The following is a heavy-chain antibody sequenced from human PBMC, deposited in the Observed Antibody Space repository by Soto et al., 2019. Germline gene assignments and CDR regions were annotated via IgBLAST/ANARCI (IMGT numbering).Heavy chain of an antibody. J-gene: IGHJ4*02. Sequence: EVQLVESGGGLVKPGGSLRLSCAASGFTFSSYSMNWVRQAPGKGLEWVSSISSSSSYIYYADSVKGRFTISRDNAKNSLDLQMNSLRAKDTAVYYCARLYYYDSSGYAPSGYWGQGTLVTVSS. CDR2: ISSSSSYI. D-gene: IGHD3-22*01. CDR1: GFTFSSYS. V-gene: IGHV3-21*01. CDR3: ARLYYYDSSGYAPSGY.